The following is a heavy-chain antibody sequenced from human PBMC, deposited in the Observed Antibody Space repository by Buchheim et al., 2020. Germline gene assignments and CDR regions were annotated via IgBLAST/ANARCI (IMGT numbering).Heavy chain of an antibody. Sequence: QVQLQESGPGLVKPSQTLSLTCTVSGVSISSGPFYWTWIRQQPGKGLEWIGYINYTGLAYSSPSLSSRLSMSVDTSQNQFSLTLTAVTAADTAIYYCARDRGAHDYGPIDFWGQGAL. CDR3: ARDRGAHDYGPIDF. CDR1: GVSISSGPFY. CDR2: INYTGLA. V-gene: IGHV4-31*03. J-gene: IGHJ4*02. D-gene: IGHD4-17*01.